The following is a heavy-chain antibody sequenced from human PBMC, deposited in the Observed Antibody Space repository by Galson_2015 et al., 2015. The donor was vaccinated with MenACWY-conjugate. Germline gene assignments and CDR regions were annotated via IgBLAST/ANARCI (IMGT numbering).Heavy chain of an antibody. CDR1: GFTVTKNY. D-gene: IGHD1-26*01. CDR3: FAINSGIDY. Sequence: SLRLSCAASGFTVTKNYMNWVRQAPGKGLEWVSVIYTIGITNYADSVKGRFTISRDNSKNMLYLQMNSLRAEDTAMYYCFAINSGIDYWGQGTLVTVSS. J-gene: IGHJ4*02. V-gene: IGHV3-53*01. CDR2: IYTIGIT.